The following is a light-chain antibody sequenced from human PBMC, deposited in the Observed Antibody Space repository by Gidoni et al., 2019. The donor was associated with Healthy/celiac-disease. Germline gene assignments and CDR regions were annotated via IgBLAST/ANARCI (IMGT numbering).Light chain of an antibody. CDR3: QHFGN. CDR1: QSISSSQ. Sequence: EIVLTQSPGTLSLSPGQSATLPSSQSISSSQLAWYQQKPGQAPRPLMYGASSRATGIPDRFSGSGSGTDFTLTISRLEPEDFAVYYCQHFGNFGGGTKVE. CDR2: GAS. J-gene: IGKJ4*01. V-gene: IGKV3-20*01.